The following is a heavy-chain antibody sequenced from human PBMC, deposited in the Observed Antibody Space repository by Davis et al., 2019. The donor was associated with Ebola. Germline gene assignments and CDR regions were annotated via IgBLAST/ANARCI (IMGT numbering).Heavy chain of an antibody. CDR1: GFTSSSYW. Sequence: GGSLRLSCAASGFTSSSYWMTWARQAPGKGLEWVATINQDGSEKSFVGSVKGRFTISRDNSKNTLYLQMNSLRAEDTAVYYCAKDQELRFLEWFYMDVWGKGTTVTVSS. D-gene: IGHD3-3*01. J-gene: IGHJ6*03. CDR2: INQDGSEK. CDR3: AKDQELRFLEWFYMDV. V-gene: IGHV3-7*03.